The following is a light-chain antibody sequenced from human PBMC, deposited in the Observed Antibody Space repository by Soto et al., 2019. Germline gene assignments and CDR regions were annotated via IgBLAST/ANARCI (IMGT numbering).Light chain of an antibody. CDR3: QQRSNWPPIT. Sequence: EIFLTQSPDTLSLSPGEGASLTCRASQSVTNYIAWYQQRPGQAPRLLIYDASNRATGIPARFSGSGSGTDFTLTISSLEPEDFAVYYCQQRSNWPPITFGQGTRLEIK. J-gene: IGKJ5*01. V-gene: IGKV3-11*01. CDR2: DAS. CDR1: QSVTNY.